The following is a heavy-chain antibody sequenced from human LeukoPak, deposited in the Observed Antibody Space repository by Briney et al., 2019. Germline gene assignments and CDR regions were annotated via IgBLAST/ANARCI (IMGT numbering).Heavy chain of an antibody. CDR2: ISGSGGSS. Sequence: GRSLRLSCAASGFTFSSYAMSWVRQAPGKGLEWVSAISGSGGSSYYADSVKGRFTFSRDNSKNTLYLQMNSLRAEDTAVYYCANTRTGIAVAGILDYWRQGTLVTVSS. CDR3: ANTRTGIAVAGILDY. J-gene: IGHJ4*02. V-gene: IGHV3-23*01. CDR1: GFTFSSYA. D-gene: IGHD6-19*01.